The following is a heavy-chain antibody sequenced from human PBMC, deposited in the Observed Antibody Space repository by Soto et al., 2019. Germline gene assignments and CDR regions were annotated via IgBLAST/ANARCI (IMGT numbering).Heavy chain of an antibody. CDR1: GFSLNERAVG. D-gene: IGHD6-19*01. CDR2: TYWDDDN. V-gene: IGHV2-5*02. Sequence: QITLEECVPTLVKPTQTLTLTCTFSGFSLNERAVGVGWIRQPPGKALEWLAFTYWDDDNHYSPSLKNRLTITKDTSKNQVVLTMTNTDPADTATYDWAHGSVWLIDYWGQATQVTVYS. J-gene: IGHJ4*02. CDR3: AHGSVWLIDY.